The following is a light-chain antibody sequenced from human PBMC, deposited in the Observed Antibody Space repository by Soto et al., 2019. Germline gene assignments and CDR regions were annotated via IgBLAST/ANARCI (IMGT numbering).Light chain of an antibody. CDR3: QQYGSSPIT. V-gene: IGKV3-20*01. CDR2: GAS. CDR1: QSVSMTY. Sequence: EIVLAQSPCSLSLSPGDKVTLSCRASQSVSMTYLAWYQQKPGQPPWLLIYGASNRAGDVPDRFSGSGSGSDFTLTISRLEPEDFAVYYCQQYGSSPITFGQGTRLEIK. J-gene: IGKJ5*01.